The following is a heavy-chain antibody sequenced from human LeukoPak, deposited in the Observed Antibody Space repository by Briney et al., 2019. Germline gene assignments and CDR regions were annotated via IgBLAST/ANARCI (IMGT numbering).Heavy chain of an antibody. CDR1: GFTFSSYG. CDR3: AGTYSGSHERSYYYYGMDV. D-gene: IGHD1-26*01. V-gene: IGHV3-33*01. Sequence: PGRSLRLSCAASGFTFSSYGMHWVRQAPGKGLEWVAVIWYDGSNKYYADSVKGRFTISRDNSKNTLYLQMNSLRAEDTAVYYCAGTYSGSHERSYYYYGMDVWGQGTTVTVSS. CDR2: IWYDGSNK. J-gene: IGHJ6*02.